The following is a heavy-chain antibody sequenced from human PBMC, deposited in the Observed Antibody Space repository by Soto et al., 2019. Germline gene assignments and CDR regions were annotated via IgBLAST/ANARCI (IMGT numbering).Heavy chain of an antibody. V-gene: IGHV1-69*01. J-gene: IGHJ6*04. CDR3: AVAMVREILIFESSGMHV. D-gene: IGHD3-10*01. Sequence: QVHLVQSGAEVKKPGSSVKVSCKTSGGSFTNYAVSWVRQAPGQGLEGMGGIITNFDTPNYAQKFQARVTIIADESTSTVYMELRSLRSNDTAVYYCAVAMVREILIFESSGMHVWGKVTTVSVSS. CDR2: IITNFDTP. CDR1: GGSFTNYA.